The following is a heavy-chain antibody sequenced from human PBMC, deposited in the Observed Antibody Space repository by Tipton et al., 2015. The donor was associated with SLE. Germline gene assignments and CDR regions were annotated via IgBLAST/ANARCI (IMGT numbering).Heavy chain of an antibody. CDR1: GGSINSGSDY. D-gene: IGHD3-3*01. J-gene: IGHJ4*02. CDR3: ARDPYDSWSDYQATFDY. CDR2: IYFSGST. Sequence: TLSLTCTVSGGSINSGSDYWSWVRQPPGKGLEWIGYIYFSGSTYYNPSLESRVTISVDTSKNQFSLKLTSVTAADTAVYYCARDPYDSWSDYQATFDYWGQGTLVTVSP. V-gene: IGHV4-61*01.